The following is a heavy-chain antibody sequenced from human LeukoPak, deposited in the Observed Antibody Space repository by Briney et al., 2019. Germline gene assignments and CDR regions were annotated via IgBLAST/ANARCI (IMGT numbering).Heavy chain of an antibody. J-gene: IGHJ4*02. Sequence: PSETLSLTCTVSGGSISSYYWSWIRQPPGKGLEWIGFIDYSGSANYNPSLKSRVSISVDTSKNQFSLRLSSVTAADTAVYYCASVRSGSHYFDYWGQGTLITVSS. D-gene: IGHD1-26*01. CDR2: IDYSGSA. CDR1: GGSISSYY. CDR3: ASVRSGSHYFDY. V-gene: IGHV4-59*08.